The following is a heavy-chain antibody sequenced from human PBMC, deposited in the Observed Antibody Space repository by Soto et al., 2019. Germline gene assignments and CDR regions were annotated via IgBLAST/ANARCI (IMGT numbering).Heavy chain of an antibody. J-gene: IGHJ4*02. CDR3: AKADRPYYEILTGPDY. CDR1: GFTFSSYA. D-gene: IGHD3-9*01. V-gene: IGHV3-23*01. Sequence: EVQLLESGGGLVQPGGSPRLSCAASGFTFSSYAMCWVRQAPGKGLEWVSALGGTGGRAYYADSVKGRFTVSRDNSRNTLFLQMNSLRVEDTAIYYCAKADRPYYEILTGPDYWGQGTLVTVSS. CDR2: LGGTGGRA.